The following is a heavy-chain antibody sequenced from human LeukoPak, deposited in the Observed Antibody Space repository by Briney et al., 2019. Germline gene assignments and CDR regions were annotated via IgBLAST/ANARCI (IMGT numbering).Heavy chain of an antibody. CDR3: ATYGDYPFDY. D-gene: IGHD4-17*01. CDR2: ISYGGSNK. V-gene: IGHV3-30*04. CDR1: GFTFSSYA. Sequence: GGSLRLSCAASGFTFSSYAMHWVRQAPGKGLEWVAVISYGGSNKYYADSVKGRFTISRDNSKNTLYLQMNSLRAEDTAVYYCATYGDYPFDYWGQGTLVTVSS. J-gene: IGHJ4*02.